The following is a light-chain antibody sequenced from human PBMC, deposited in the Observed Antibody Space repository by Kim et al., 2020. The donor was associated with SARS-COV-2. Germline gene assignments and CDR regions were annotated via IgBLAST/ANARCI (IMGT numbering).Light chain of an antibody. V-gene: IGKV3-15*01. CDR2: GAS. Sequence: STGERVTLCCRASQSVRNNLAWYQQRPGQAPRLLIYGASTRATDVSDRFSGSGSGTEFTLTIRSLQSEDLAVYYCQQYNDWPLLTFGGGTKVDIK. J-gene: IGKJ4*01. CDR3: QQYNDWPLLT. CDR1: QSVRNN.